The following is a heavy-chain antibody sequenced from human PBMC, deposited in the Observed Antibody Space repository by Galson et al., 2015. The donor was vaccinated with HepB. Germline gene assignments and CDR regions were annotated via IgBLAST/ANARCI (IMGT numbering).Heavy chain of an antibody. J-gene: IGHJ3*02. Sequence: SLRLSCAASGFTFSSSDMNWVRQAPGKRLEWVSSISGRSRYKYYADSVKRRFTSSRDNAKNSLYLQMNRLRAEDTAVYYCASDRSIYVRDAFVIWGKGTMVTVSS. CDR1: GFTFSSSD. D-gene: IGHD4-11*01. V-gene: IGHV3-21*01. CDR2: ISGRSRYK. CDR3: ASDRSIYVRDAFVI.